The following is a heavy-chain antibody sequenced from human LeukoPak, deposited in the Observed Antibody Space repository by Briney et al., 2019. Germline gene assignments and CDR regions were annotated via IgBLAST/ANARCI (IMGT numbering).Heavy chain of an antibody. D-gene: IGHD4-23*01. CDR2: VSSNGAKT. J-gene: IGHJ4*02. CDR3: GKEEKRVITPGLDY. Sequence: GGSLRLSCAASGFTFSSDGISWVRQAPGKGLEWVAAVSSNGAKTYYADSVKGRFTISRDNYKNMVFLQMNSMRAEDTAVYYCGKEEKRVITPGLDYWGQGTLVTVSS. CDR1: GFTFSSDG. V-gene: IGHV3-23*01.